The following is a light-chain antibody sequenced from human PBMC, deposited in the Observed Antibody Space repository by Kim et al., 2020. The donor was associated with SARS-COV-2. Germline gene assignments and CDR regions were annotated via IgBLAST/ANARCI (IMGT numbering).Light chain of an antibody. Sequence: SVSPGESATLSCRASQSVSSNLAWYQQKPGQAPRLLIYGASTRATGIPARFSGSGSGTEFTLTISSLQSEDFAVYYCQQYNNLWTFGQGTKVEIK. CDR1: QSVSSN. CDR2: GAS. CDR3: QQYNNLWT. V-gene: IGKV3-15*01. J-gene: IGKJ1*01.